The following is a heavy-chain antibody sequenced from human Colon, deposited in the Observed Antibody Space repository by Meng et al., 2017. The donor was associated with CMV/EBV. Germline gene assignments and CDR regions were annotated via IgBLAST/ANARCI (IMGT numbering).Heavy chain of an antibody. J-gene: IGHJ6*02. V-gene: IGHV3-7*01. D-gene: IGHD3/OR15-3a*01. CDR3: ARDPTVFGPGEYGMDV. CDR2: IKEDGSEK. CDR1: GFIFRRYW. Sequence: ETLSLTCAASGFIFRRYWMTWVRQAPGRGLEWVANIKEDGSEKYYVDSVKGRFIISRDNGKNSLYLQMNRLRAEDTATYYCARDPTVFGPGEYGMDVWGQGTTVTVSS.